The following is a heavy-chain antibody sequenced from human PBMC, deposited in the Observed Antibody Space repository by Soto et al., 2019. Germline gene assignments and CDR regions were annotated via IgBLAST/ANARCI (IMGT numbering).Heavy chain of an antibody. J-gene: IGHJ6*02. CDR3: ARVPFSSGWYDYYYGMDV. CDR1: GYSFTSYW. V-gene: IGHV5-51*01. CDR2: IYPGDSDT. Sequence: GESLKISCKGSGYSFTSYWIGWVRQMPGKGLEWMGIIYPGDSDTRYSPSFQGQVTISADKSISTAYLQWSSLKASDTAMYYCARVPFSSGWYDYYYGMDVWGQGTTVTVSS. D-gene: IGHD6-19*01.